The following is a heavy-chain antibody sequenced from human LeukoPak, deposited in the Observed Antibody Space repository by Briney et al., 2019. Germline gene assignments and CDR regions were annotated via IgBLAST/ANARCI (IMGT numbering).Heavy chain of an antibody. J-gene: IGHJ4*02. CDR1: GYTFTSYG. CDR3: AREAGDILTGYLDY. D-gene: IGHD3-9*01. CDR2: ISAYNGNT. V-gene: IGHV1-18*04. Sequence: GASVKVSCKASGYTFTSYGISWVRQAPGQGLEWMGWISAYNGNTNYAQKLQGRVTMTTDTSTSTAYMELRSLRSDDTAVYYRAREAGDILTGYLDYWGQGTLVTVSS.